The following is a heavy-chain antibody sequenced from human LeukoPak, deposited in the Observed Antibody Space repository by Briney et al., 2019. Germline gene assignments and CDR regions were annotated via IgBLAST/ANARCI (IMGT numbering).Heavy chain of an antibody. CDR3: AREDIVVVPAAQHTYYYGMDV. V-gene: IGHV1-3*01. CDR1: GYTFTSYA. D-gene: IGHD2-2*01. J-gene: IGHJ6*02. Sequence: ASVKVSSKASGYTFTSYAMHWVRQAPGQRLEWMGWINAGNGNTKYSQKFQGRVTITRDTSASTAYMELSSLRSEDTAVYYCAREDIVVVPAAQHTYYYGMDVWGQGTTVTVSS. CDR2: INAGNGNT.